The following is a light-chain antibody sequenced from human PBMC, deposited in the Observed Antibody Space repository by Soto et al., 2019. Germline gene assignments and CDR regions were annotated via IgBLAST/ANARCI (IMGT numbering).Light chain of an antibody. Sequence: DIQMTQPPSSLSASVGDRVTITCRASQIISTYLNWYQQRAGLAPRLLIYAASSLQSGVPPRFSGSGSGTDFTLTISSLQPEDFATYFCQQTYSDHPTFGQGTKVDIK. CDR3: QQTYSDHPT. CDR2: AAS. CDR1: QIISTY. J-gene: IGKJ1*01. V-gene: IGKV1-39*01.